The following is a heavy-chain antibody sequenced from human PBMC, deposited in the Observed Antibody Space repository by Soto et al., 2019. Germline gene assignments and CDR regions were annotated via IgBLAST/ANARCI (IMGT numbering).Heavy chain of an antibody. CDR1: GGTFSTYG. CDR2: ITPLLGIT. V-gene: IGHV1-69*01. CDR3: AREAGRRWLQLFDH. Sequence: QVQLVQSGAEVKKPGSSVKVSCKASGGTFSTYGVSWVRQAPGQGLEWMGGITPLLGITNYAQKFQARVTFTADESMTTAYMEMRGLRSDDTAVYFCAREAGRRWLQLFDHWGQGTLVSVSS. J-gene: IGHJ4*02. D-gene: IGHD5-12*01.